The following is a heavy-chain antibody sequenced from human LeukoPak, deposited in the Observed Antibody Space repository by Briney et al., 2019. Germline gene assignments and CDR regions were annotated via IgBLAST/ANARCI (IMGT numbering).Heavy chain of an antibody. CDR1: GGSISSCY. J-gene: IGHJ3*02. Sequence: SETLSLTCTVSGGSISSCYWSWIRQPPGKGLEWIGYIYYSGSTNYNPSLKSRVTISVDTSKNQFSLKLSSVTAADTAVYYCARVLPHRHLRYGYYGRRGYAFDIWGQGTMVTVSS. CDR3: ARVLPHRHLRYGYYGRRGYAFDI. CDR2: IYYSGST. V-gene: IGHV4-59*12. D-gene: IGHD4-17*01.